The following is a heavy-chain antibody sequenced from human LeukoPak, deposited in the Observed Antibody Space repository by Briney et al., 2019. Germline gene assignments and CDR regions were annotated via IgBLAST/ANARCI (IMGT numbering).Heavy chain of an antibody. CDR2: ISAYNGNT. V-gene: IGHV1-18*01. CDR1: GYTFTSYG. D-gene: IGHD4-17*01. J-gene: IGHJ5*02. Sequence: EASVKVSCKASGYTFTSYGISWVRQAPGQGLEWMGWISAYNGNTNYAQKLQGRVTMTTDTSTSTAYMELRSLRSDDTAVYYCARVLSATVTSSWFDPWGQGTLVTVSS. CDR3: ARVLSATVTSSWFDP.